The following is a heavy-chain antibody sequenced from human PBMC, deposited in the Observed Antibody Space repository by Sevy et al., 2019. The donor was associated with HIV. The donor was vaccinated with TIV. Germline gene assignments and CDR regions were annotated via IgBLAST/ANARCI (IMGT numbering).Heavy chain of an antibody. J-gene: IGHJ6*02. CDR1: GFTFSSYG. Sequence: GGSLRLSCAASGFTFSSYGMHWVRQAPGKGLQWISYMSGSDDSGGDDTIYYADAVKGRFTISRDNAKNSLYLQMSSLRADDTAVYYCARDHVKDGKGGDYYYHAMDVWGRGTTVTVSS. D-gene: IGHD3-16*01. V-gene: IGHV3-48*04. CDR2: MSGSDDSGGDDTI. CDR3: ARDHVKDGKGGDYYYHAMDV.